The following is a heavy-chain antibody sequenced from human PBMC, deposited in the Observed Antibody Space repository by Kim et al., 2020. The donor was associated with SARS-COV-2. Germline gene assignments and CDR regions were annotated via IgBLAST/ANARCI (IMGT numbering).Heavy chain of an antibody. D-gene: IGHD3-10*01. Sequence: GGSLRLSCAASGFTFSSYSMNWVRQAPGKGLEWVSSISSSSSYIYYADSVKGRFTISRDNAKNSLYLQMNSLRAEDTAVYYCARSLPHNLLWFGESENWFDPWGQGTLVTVSS. V-gene: IGHV3-21*01. CDR1: GFTFSSYS. J-gene: IGHJ5*02. CDR3: ARSLPHNLLWFGESENWFDP. CDR2: ISSSSSYI.